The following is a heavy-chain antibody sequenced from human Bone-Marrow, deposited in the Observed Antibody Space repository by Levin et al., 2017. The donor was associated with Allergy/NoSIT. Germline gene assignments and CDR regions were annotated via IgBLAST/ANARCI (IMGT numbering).Heavy chain of an antibody. Sequence: GGSLRLSCAASGFTFSGSAMHWVRQASGKGLEWVGRIRIKAKNYATAYAASVKGRFTISRDDSKNTAYLQMNSLKTEDTAVYFCARLASSSPGATVAGSVDFDYWGQGTLVAVSS. CDR2: IRIKAKNYAT. D-gene: IGHD6-19*01. CDR3: ARLASSSPGATVAGSVDFDY. CDR1: GFTFSGSA. J-gene: IGHJ4*02. V-gene: IGHV3-73*01.